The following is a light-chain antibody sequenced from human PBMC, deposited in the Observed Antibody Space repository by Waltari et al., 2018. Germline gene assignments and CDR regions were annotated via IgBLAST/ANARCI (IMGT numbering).Light chain of an antibody. CDR3: QQYNQWPLT. CDR1: LSIDDS. CDR2: GAP. J-gene: IGKJ4*01. V-gene: IGKV3-15*01. Sequence: EIVMTQSPATLSVSRGGGATLSCRASLSIDDSLAWYQQKPGHPPRLLINGAPTRDTGIPVRFSGSGSGTDFTLTITGLQSEDFAVYFCQQYNQWPLTFGRGTKVEIK.